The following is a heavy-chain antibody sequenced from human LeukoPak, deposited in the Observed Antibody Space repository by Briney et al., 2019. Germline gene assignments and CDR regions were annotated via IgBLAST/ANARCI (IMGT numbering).Heavy chain of an antibody. CDR3: TRQESDFWSGYYTGYFDY. D-gene: IGHD3-3*01. Sequence: GGPLKLSCAASGFTFSGSAMHWVRQASGKGLEWVGRRSKANSYATAYAASVKGRFTISRDDSKNTAYLQMNSLKTEDTAVYYCTRQESDFWSGYYTGYFDYWGQGTLVTVSS. CDR2: RSKANSYAT. CDR1: GFTFSGSA. J-gene: IGHJ4*02. V-gene: IGHV3-73*01.